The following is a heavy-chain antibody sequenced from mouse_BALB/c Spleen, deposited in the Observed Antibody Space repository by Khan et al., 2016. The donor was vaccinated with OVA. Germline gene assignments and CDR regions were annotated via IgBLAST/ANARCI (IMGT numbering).Heavy chain of an antibody. CDR3: ARGNYYGYYFDY. CDR2: ISYRGVT. CDR1: GYSITSGYA. Sequence: VQLKESGPGLVKPSQSLSLTCTVTGYSITSGYAWNWIRQFPGNKLEWMGYISYRGVTSYTPSFKSRISITRDTSKNQFFLQLNSVTTEDTATYYCARGNYYGYYFDYWGQGTTLTVSS. D-gene: IGHD1-1*01. J-gene: IGHJ2*01. V-gene: IGHV3-2*02.